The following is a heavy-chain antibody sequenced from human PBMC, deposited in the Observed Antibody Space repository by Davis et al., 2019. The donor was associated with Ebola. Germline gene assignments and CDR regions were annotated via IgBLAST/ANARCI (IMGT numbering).Heavy chain of an antibody. D-gene: IGHD6-19*01. V-gene: IGHV3-15*07. CDR1: GLIFSNAW. J-gene: IGHJ4*02. CDR3: TKEQEWLAADN. CDR2: IKSKIDDGTI. Sequence: PGGSLRLSCAASGLIFSNAWMNWVRQAPGKGLEWVGRIKSKIDDGTIDYAAPVKGRFTISRDDSKNTLFLQMNSLKTEDTAIYYCTKEQEWLAADNWGQGTLVTVSS.